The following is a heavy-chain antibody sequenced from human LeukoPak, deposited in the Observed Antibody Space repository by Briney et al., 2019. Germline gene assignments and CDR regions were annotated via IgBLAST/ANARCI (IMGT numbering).Heavy chain of an antibody. V-gene: IGHV3-30*18. J-gene: IGHJ4*02. CDR3: AKEGYYGSGSFPDY. Sequence: QTGGSLRLSCAASGFTFSSYGMHCVRQAPGKGLEWVAVISYDGSNEYYADSVKGRFTISRDNSKNTLYLQMNSLRAEDTAVYYCAKEGYYGSGSFPDYWGQGTLVTVSS. CDR2: ISYDGSNE. D-gene: IGHD3-10*01. CDR1: GFTFSSYG.